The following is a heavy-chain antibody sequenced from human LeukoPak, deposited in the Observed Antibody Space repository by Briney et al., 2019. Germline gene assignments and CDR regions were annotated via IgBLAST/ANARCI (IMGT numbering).Heavy chain of an antibody. V-gene: IGHV5-51*01. D-gene: IGHD1-1*01. CDR1: GYSFSKYW. J-gene: IGHJ4*02. CDR2: IYPGDSDT. CDR3: ARLFRNWSDGGVDQ. Sequence: GESLKISCKASGYSFSKYWIGWVRQMPGKGLEWMGIIYPGDSDTRYSPSSEDQVTISVDKSNSVAYLQWSSLQASDTAMYYCARLFRNWSDGGVDQWGLGTRVTVSS.